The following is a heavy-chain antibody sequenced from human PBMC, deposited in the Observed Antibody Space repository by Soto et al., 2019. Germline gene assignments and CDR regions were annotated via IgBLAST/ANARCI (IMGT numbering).Heavy chain of an antibody. Sequence: GGSLRLSCAASGFTFSDYALTWVRQTPGKGLDWVSVISGNARTTYYADSVKGRFSISRDNSRNTLYLQMNSLRVDDSALYYCAKETAKGFELWXQGTLVTVSS. CDR2: ISGNARTT. CDR3: AKETAKGFEL. J-gene: IGHJ4*03. CDR1: GFTFSDYA. D-gene: IGHD2-21*02. V-gene: IGHV3-23*01.